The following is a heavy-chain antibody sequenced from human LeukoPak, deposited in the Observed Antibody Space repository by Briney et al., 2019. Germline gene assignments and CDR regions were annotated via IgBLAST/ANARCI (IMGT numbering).Heavy chain of an antibody. CDR2: ISYDGSNK. CDR1: GFTFSSYA. D-gene: IGHD6-6*01. V-gene: IGHV3-30*01. Sequence: PGGSLRLSCAASGFTFSSYAMHWVRQAPGKGLEWVAVISYDGSNKYYADSVKGRFTISRDNSKNTLYLQMNSLRAEDMAVYYCAREPSLFGYSSSSGGYYFDYWGQGTLVTVSS. CDR3: AREPSLFGYSSSSGGYYFDY. J-gene: IGHJ4*02.